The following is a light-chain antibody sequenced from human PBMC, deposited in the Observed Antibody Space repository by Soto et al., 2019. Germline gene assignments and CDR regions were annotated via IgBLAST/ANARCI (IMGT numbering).Light chain of an antibody. CDR2: GAS. V-gene: IGKV3-20*01. CDR1: QSITSSF. Sequence: EIVWTQSPGILSLSPGERASLSCGASQSITSSFLAWYQQKPGQAPRLLIYGASSRATGIPDRFSGSGSGTDFTLTVSRLEPEDFAVYYCQQYGSSPALFAFGPGTKVDIK. CDR3: QQYGSSPALFA. J-gene: IGKJ3*01.